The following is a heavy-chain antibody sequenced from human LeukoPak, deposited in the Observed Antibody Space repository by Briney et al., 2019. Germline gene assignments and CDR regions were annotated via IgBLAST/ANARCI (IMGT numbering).Heavy chain of an antibody. V-gene: IGHV1-2*02. CDR1: GYTFTECN. D-gene: IGHD1-26*01. J-gene: IGHJ4*02. CDR3: ARPRVRVSGSFNF. Sequence: ASLKVSCKASGYTFTECNIHWVRQAPGQGLEWMGWINPNSGGTSYAQKFQGRVTMTRDTSISTAYMEVSRLSSDDTAVYYCARPRVRVSGSFNFWGQGTLVTVSS. CDR2: INPNSGGT.